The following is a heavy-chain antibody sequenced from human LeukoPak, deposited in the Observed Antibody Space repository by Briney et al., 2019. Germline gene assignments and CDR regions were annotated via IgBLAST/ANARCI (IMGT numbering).Heavy chain of an antibody. Sequence: ASVKVSCKASGYTFTGYYMHWVRQAPGQGLEWMGWINPNSGGTNYAQKFQGRVTMTRDTSISTAYMELSRLRSDDTAVYYCARSARIVVVIANLPGYSDYWGQGALVTVSS. CDR1: GYTFTGYY. V-gene: IGHV1-2*02. J-gene: IGHJ4*02. CDR2: INPNSGGT. CDR3: ARSARIVVVIANLPGYSDY. D-gene: IGHD2-21*01.